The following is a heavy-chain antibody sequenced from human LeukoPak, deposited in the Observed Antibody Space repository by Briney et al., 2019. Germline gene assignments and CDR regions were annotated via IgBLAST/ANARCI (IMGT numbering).Heavy chain of an antibody. Sequence: GGSLRLSCAASGFTFSSYWMSWVRQAPGKGLEWVANIKQDGSEKYYVDSVKGRFTISRDNAKNSLYLQMNSLRAEDTAVYYCARGRYYYDSSGYYYTDSYYFDYWGQGTLVTVSS. D-gene: IGHD3-22*01. CDR2: IKQDGSEK. CDR3: ARGRYYYDSSGYYYTDSYYFDY. V-gene: IGHV3-7*01. J-gene: IGHJ4*02. CDR1: GFTFSSYW.